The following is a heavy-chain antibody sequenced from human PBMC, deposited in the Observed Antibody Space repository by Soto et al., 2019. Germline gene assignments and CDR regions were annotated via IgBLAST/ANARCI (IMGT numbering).Heavy chain of an antibody. CDR3: AKAGLFTMIAPFDI. CDR2: ISGSGGST. D-gene: IGHD3-22*01. CDR1: GFTFSSYA. Sequence: PGGSLRLSCTASGFTFSSYAMSWVRQASGKGLEWVSAISGSGGSTYYADSVKGRFTISRDNSKNTLYLQMNSLRAEDTAVYYCAKAGLFTMIAPFDIWGQGTMVTVSS. J-gene: IGHJ3*02. V-gene: IGHV3-23*01.